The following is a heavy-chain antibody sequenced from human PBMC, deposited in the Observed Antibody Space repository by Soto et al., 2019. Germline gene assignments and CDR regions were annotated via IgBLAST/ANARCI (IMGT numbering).Heavy chain of an antibody. V-gene: IGHV1-69*01. CDR1: GGTFGLYA. D-gene: IGHD2-21*01. CDR3: ATADYSSQTKYYYAMDV. Sequence: QVQLVQSGAEVKKPGSSVKVSCKVSGGTFGLYAISWVRQAPGQGLEWIGGIIPTTGTPNQAQKFQGRVTMPAYESTTTGYMEVRSLRAEDPAVYYCATADYSSQTKYYYAMDVWGQGTTVTVSS. CDR2: IIPTTGTP. J-gene: IGHJ6*02.